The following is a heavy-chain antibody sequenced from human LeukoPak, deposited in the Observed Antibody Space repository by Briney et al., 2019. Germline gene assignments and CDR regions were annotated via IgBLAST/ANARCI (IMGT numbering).Heavy chain of an antibody. J-gene: IGHJ4*02. Sequence: PMASVKVSCKASGGTFSSYALSWVRQAPGQGLEWMGRIIPILGIANYAQKFQGRVTITADKSTSTAYMELSSLRSEDTAVYYCAGAYGSGRLFDYWGQGTLVTVSS. D-gene: IGHD3-10*01. V-gene: IGHV1-69*04. CDR1: GGTFSSYA. CDR3: AGAYGSGRLFDY. CDR2: IIPILGIA.